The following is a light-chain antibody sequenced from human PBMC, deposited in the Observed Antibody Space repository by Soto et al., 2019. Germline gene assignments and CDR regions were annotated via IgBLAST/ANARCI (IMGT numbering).Light chain of an antibody. J-gene: IGLJ2*01. CDR2: GVN. CDR3: ASYTSTTTLVV. V-gene: IGLV2-14*01. Sequence: QSALTQPASVSGSPGQSITISCTGTSSDIGRYNYVSCYQQHPGKAPRLVISGVNKRPSGISNRFSGSKSGNTASLTISGIQADDEAIYYCASYTSTTTLVVFGGGTQLTVL. CDR1: SSDIGRYNY.